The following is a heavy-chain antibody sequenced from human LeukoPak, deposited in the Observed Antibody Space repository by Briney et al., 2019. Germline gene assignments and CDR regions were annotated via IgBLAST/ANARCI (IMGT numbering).Heavy chain of an antibody. CDR3: ARENDILTGYPIHWFDP. D-gene: IGHD3-9*01. Sequence: PSETLSLTCTVSGGSISSRTYYWGWIRQPPGKGLEWIGSIYHSGSTYYNPSLKSRVTISVDTSKNQFSLKLSSVTAADTAVYYCARENDILTGYPIHWFDPWGQGTLVTVSS. J-gene: IGHJ5*02. CDR2: IYHSGST. V-gene: IGHV4-39*07. CDR1: GGSISSRTYY.